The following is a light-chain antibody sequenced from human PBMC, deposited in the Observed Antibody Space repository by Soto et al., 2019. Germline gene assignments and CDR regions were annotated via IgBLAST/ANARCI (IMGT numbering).Light chain of an antibody. CDR1: QSIINW. J-gene: IGKJ1*01. V-gene: IGKV1-5*01. CDR2: GAS. Sequence: DVQMTQSPSTLSASVGGRVTITCRASQSIINWLAWYQQKPGKAPKLLIYGASSLESGVPSRFSGSGSGTEFTLTITNLQPDDFATYYCQQYDSFSGTFGQGIKVDIK. CDR3: QQYDSFSGT.